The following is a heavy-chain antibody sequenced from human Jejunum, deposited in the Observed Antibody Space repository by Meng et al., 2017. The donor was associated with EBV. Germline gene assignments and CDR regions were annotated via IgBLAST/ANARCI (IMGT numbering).Heavy chain of an antibody. Sequence: VQLVESGGGLVEPGGSLRLSCAASGFTFSAYTMNWIRQAPGRGLEWVSSISPSSTNIYYADSVKGRFTISRDNAENSLYLKMNSLRAEDTAVYYCVRAGHRNWLDPWGQGTLVTVSS. D-gene: IGHD1-14*01. J-gene: IGHJ5*02. V-gene: IGHV3-21*02. CDR3: VRAGHRNWLDP. CDR2: ISPSSTNI. CDR1: GFTFSAYT.